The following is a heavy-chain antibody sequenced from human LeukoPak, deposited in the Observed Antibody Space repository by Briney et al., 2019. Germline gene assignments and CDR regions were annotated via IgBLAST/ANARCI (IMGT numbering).Heavy chain of an antibody. CDR3: AREVSSSWYGYYYYYYMDV. CDR2: MNPNSGNT. V-gene: IGHV1-8*01. CDR1: GDTFTMYN. Sequence: GASVKVSCKASGDTFTMYNIHWVRQAPGQGLEWMGWMNPNSGNTGYAQKFQGRVTMTRNTSISTAYMELSSLRSEDTAVYYCAREVSSSWYGYYYYYYMDVWGKGTTVTVSS. D-gene: IGHD6-13*01. J-gene: IGHJ6*03.